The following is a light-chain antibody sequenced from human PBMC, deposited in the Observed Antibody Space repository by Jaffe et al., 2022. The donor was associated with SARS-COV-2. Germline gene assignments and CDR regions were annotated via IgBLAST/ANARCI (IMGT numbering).Light chain of an antibody. CDR1: QSLLHSSNNQNS. J-gene: IGKJ1*01. CDR3: QQFYTIPRT. CDR2: WAS. V-gene: IGKV4-1*01. Sequence: DIVMTQSPDSLAVSLGERATINCKSSQSLLHSSNNQNSLAWYQHKPGQPPRLLIYWASTRQSGVPDRFSGSGSGTDFTLTISSLQAEDVAVYSCQQFYTIPRTFGQGTKVEIK.